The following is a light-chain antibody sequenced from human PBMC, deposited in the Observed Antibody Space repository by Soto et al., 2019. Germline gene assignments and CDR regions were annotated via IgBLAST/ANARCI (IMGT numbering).Light chain of an antibody. Sequence: DIQMTQSPSSLSASVGDRVTITFRASQSITSYLNWYQQKPGTAPKLLIYATSSLHSGVPSRFSASGSGTDFTLTVSSLQPEDFATYYCQQSYIKGTFGQGTKVDIK. CDR3: QQSYIKGT. V-gene: IGKV1-39*01. J-gene: IGKJ1*01. CDR2: ATS. CDR1: QSITSY.